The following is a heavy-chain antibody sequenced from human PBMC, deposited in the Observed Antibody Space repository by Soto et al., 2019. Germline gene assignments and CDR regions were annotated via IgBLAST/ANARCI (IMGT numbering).Heavy chain of an antibody. D-gene: IGHD4-17*01. V-gene: IGHV4-31*03. CDR3: ARLPDYGDYDRLPFDY. Sequence: QVQLQESGPGLVKPSQTLSLTCTVSGGSISSGGYYWSWIRQHPGKGLEWIGYIYYSGSTYYNPSLKSRVTLSVDTSKNQFSLKLSSVTAADTAVYYCARLPDYGDYDRLPFDYWGQGTLVTVSS. CDR2: IYYSGST. CDR1: GGSISSGGYY. J-gene: IGHJ4*02.